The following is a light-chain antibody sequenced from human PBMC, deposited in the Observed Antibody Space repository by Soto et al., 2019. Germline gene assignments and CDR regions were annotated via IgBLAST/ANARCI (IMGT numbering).Light chain of an antibody. CDR3: QQSFSAPYT. CDR1: QSITSY. CDR2: GSF. Sequence: DIQMTQSPSSLAVSVGDRVTITCRASQSITSYLNWYQQKPGKAPKLLIYGSFNLQSGVPSRFSGSGSGTDFTLTISSLQPEEFATYYCQQSFSAPYTFGQGTSLEIK. V-gene: IGKV1-39*01. J-gene: IGKJ2*01.